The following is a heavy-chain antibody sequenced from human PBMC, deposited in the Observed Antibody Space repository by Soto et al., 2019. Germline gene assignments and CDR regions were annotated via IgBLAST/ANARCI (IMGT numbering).Heavy chain of an antibody. Sequence: GGSLRHSFAASEFTFISDAISWVRQAPGKGLEWVSAISGSGGSTYYADSVKGRFTISRDNSKNTLYLQMNSLRAEDTAVYYCAKDLYYYDSSGYYYPYYFDYWGQGTLVTVSS. CDR3: AKDLYYYDSSGYYYPYYFDY. CDR2: ISGSGGST. V-gene: IGHV3-23*01. J-gene: IGHJ4*02. CDR1: EFTFISDA. D-gene: IGHD3-22*01.